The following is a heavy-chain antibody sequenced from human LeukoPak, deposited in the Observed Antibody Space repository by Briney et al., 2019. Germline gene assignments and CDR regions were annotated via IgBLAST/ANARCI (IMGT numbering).Heavy chain of an antibody. Sequence: GGSLRLSCAASGFTFSSYAMSRVPQAPGKGLEWVSAISGSGGSTYYADSVKGRFTISRDNSKNTLYLQMNSLRAEDTAVYYCAKGTRAGGYSGYEIDYWGQGTLVTVSS. J-gene: IGHJ4*02. V-gene: IGHV3-23*01. CDR2: ISGSGGST. CDR3: AKGTRAGGYSGYEIDY. CDR1: GFTFSSYA. D-gene: IGHD5-12*01.